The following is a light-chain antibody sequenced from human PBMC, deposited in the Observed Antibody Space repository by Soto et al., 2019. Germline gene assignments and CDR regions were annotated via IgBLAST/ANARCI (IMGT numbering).Light chain of an antibody. Sequence: EIVLTQSPATLSLSPGERATLSCRASQSVSNYLAWYQQKVGQAPRLLIYDASNRATGIPGRFSGSGSGTDFTLTISSLETEDFAVYYCQQRRNWPLITFGQGTRLEIK. V-gene: IGKV3-11*01. CDR3: QQRRNWPLIT. CDR2: DAS. J-gene: IGKJ5*01. CDR1: QSVSNY.